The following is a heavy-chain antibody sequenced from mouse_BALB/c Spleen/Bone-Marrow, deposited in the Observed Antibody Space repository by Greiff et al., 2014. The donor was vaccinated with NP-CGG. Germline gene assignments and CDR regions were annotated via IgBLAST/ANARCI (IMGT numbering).Heavy chain of an antibody. J-gene: IGHJ4*01. Sequence: VQLQQSGAELVKPGASVKLSCKAPGYTLTSYYMYWVKQRPGQGLEWFGEINPSNGGTNFNEKFKNKATLTVDKSSSTAYMQLSSLTSEDSAVYYYSRGRRDALDYWGQGTSVTVSS. CDR1: GYTLTSYY. V-gene: IGHV1S81*02. CDR3: SRGRRDALDY. CDR2: INPSNGGT.